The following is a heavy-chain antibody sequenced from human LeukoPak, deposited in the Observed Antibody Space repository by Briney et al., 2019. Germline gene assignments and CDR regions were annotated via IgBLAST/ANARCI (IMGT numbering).Heavy chain of an antibody. CDR1: GDSVSSYY. D-gene: IGHD2-15*01. CDR3: ARASQLFYFDY. J-gene: IGHJ4*02. Sequence: PSETLSLTCTVSGDSVSSYYWSWIRQPPGKGLEWIGYIYNSGSTNYNPSLKSRVTISVDTSKKQFSLKLSAVTAADTAVYYCARASQLFYFDYWGQGTLVTVSS. V-gene: IGHV4-59*02. CDR2: IYNSGST.